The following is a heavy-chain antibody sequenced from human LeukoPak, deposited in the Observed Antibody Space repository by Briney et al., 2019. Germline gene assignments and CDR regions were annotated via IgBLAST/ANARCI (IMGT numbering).Heavy chain of an antibody. D-gene: IGHD1-26*01. Sequence: GASVKVSCKASGYTFTSYGISWVRQAPGQGLEWMGWISAYNGNTNYAQKLQGRVTMTTDTSTSTAYMELRSLRSDDTAVYYCARVDDFEIVGAPGPWGQGTLVTVSS. J-gene: IGHJ5*02. CDR1: GYTFTSYG. CDR2: ISAYNGNT. V-gene: IGHV1-18*01. CDR3: ARVDDFEIVGAPGP.